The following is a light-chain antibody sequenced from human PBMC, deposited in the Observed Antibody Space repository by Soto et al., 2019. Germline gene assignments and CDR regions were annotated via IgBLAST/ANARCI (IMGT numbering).Light chain of an antibody. CDR2: GAS. CDR3: QQYNNWPFPSWT. J-gene: IGKJ1*01. V-gene: IGKV3-15*01. Sequence: EIVMTQSPATLSVSPGERATLSCRASQSVSSNLAWYQQKPGQAPRLLIYGASTRATGIPARFSGSGSGTEFTLTISSLQSEDFAVYYCQQYNNWPFPSWTFGQGTPVDIK. CDR1: QSVSSN.